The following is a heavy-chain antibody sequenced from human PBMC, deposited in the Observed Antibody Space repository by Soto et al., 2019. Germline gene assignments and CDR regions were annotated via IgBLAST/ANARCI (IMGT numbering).Heavy chain of an antibody. CDR3: ARHRDSTSPSPYYYYGMDV. CDR2: INPSGGST. CDR1: GYTFTSYY. D-gene: IGHD6-6*01. V-gene: IGHV1-46*01. Sequence: XSVKGSCQASGYTFTSYYMHWGRQAPGQGLEWMGIINPSGGSTSYAQKFQGRVTMTRDTSTSTVYMELSSLRSEDTAVYYCARHRDSTSPSPYYYYGMDVWGQGTTVTVSS. J-gene: IGHJ6*02.